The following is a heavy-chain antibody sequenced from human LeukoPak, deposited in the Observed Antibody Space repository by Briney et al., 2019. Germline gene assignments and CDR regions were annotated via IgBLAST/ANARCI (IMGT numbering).Heavy chain of an antibody. CDR2: IYHGDSDT. J-gene: IGHJ4*02. D-gene: IGHD2-2*01. CDR3: ARHWASSTSCYGDY. V-gene: IGHV5-51*01. Sequence: GESLKISCKGSGYSFTSYWIGWVRPMPGKGLGWMGIIYHGDSDTRYSPSFQGQVTISADKSISTAYLQWSSLKASDTAMYYCARHWASSTSCYGDYWGQGTLVTVSS. CDR1: GYSFTSYW.